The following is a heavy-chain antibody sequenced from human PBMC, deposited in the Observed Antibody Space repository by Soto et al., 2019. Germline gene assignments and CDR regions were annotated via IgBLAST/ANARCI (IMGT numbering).Heavy chain of an antibody. CDR3: ARGYYSSSWPWDYADGMGV. CDR2: INHSGST. V-gene: IGHV4-34*01. CDR1: GGSFSGYY. Sequence: SETLSLTCAVYGGSFSGYYWSWVRQPPGKGLEWIGEINHSGSTNYNPSLKSRVTISVDTSKNQFSLKLSSVTAADTAVYYCARGYYSSSWPWDYADGMGVWGQGNTVTVS. D-gene: IGHD6-13*01. J-gene: IGHJ6*02.